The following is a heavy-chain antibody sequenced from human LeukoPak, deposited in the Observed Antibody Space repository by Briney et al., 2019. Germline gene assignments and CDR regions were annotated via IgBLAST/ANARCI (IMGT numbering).Heavy chain of an antibody. CDR1: GGTFSSYA. CDR3: AKVLSVGSTGWYWGDFDY. Sequence: ASVKVSCKASGGTFSSYAISWVRQAPGQGLEWMGGIIPIFGTANYAQKFQGRVTITTDESTSTAYMELSSLRSEDTAVYYCAKVLSVGSTGWYWGDFDYWGQGALVTVSS. CDR2: IIPIFGTA. V-gene: IGHV1-69*05. D-gene: IGHD6-19*01. J-gene: IGHJ4*02.